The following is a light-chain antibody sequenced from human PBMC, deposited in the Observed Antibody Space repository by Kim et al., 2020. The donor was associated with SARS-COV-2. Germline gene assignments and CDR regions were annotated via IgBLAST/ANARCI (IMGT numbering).Light chain of an antibody. J-gene: IGLJ2*01. CDR1: SSDVGGYNY. CDR3: CSYAGSYTVV. Sequence: GQSVTISSTGTSSDVGGYNYVSWYQQHPGKAPKLMIYDVSKRPSGVPDRFSGSKSGNTASLTISGLQAEDEADYYCCSYAGSYTVVFGGGTQLTVL. CDR2: DVS. V-gene: IGLV2-11*01.